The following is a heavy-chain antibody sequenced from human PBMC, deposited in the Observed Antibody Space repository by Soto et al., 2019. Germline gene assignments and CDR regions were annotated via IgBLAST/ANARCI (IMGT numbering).Heavy chain of an antibody. CDR1: GFTFSNAW. Sequence: GSLRLSCAASGFTFSNAWISWVRQAPGKGLEWVGRIKSKTDGGTTDYAAPVKGRFTISRDDSKNTLYLQMNSLKTEDTAVYYCNTVDYGSGVYVWGKGTTVTVS. D-gene: IGHD3-10*01. J-gene: IGHJ6*03. CDR2: IKSKTDGGTT. CDR3: NTVDYGSGVYV. V-gene: IGHV3-15*01.